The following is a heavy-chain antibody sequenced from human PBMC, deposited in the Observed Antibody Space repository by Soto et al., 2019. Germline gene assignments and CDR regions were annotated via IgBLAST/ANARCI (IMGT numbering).Heavy chain of an antibody. Sequence: QVQLVQSGAEVRKPGASVKVSCKASSYTFTNYGISWVRQAPGQGLEWMGWISGFNGKTTYAQTLQGRFTMTADTSTGTAYMELRSLRSDDTAMYYCASDDDAEAVAPDVWGQGTPLTVSS. CDR3: ASDDDAEAVAPDV. D-gene: IGHD6-19*01. CDR1: SYTFTNYG. V-gene: IGHV1-18*01. J-gene: IGHJ6*02. CDR2: ISGFNGKT.